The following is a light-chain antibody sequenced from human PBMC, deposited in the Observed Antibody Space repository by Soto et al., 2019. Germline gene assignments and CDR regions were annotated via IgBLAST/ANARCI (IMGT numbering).Light chain of an antibody. J-gene: IGLJ2*01. CDR3: CSYAGSSTLV. Sequence: QSVLTQPASVSGSPGQSITISCTGTSSDVGSYNLVSWYQQHPGKAPKIMIYEGSKRPSGVSNRFSGSKSGNTASLTISWLQAEDEADYYCCSYAGSSTLVFGGGTKVTVL. V-gene: IGLV2-23*01. CDR1: SSDVGSYNL. CDR2: EGS.